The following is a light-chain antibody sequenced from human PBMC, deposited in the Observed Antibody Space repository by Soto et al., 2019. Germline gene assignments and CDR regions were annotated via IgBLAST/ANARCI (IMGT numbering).Light chain of an antibody. CDR2: DAS. V-gene: IGKV3D-20*01. J-gene: IGKJ2*01. Sequence: IVLTQSPATLSLSPGERDTLSCGASQSVSSSSLAWYQQKPGLAPRLLIYDASSRATGIPDRFSGSGSGTDFTVTISRLESEDFAGYCCQQYGSSPRTFGQGTKLEIK. CDR3: QQYGSSPRT. CDR1: QSVSSSS.